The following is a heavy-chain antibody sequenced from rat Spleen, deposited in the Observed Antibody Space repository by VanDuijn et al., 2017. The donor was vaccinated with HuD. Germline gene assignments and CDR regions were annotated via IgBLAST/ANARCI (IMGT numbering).Heavy chain of an antibody. D-gene: IGHD1-11*01. J-gene: IGHJ2*01. CDR1: GFSFSDYY. Sequence: EVQLVESDGGLVRPGRSLKLSCAASGFSFSDYYMAWVRPAPTKGLEWVATISYDGTTTSYRDSVRGRFTVSRDNAKSTLYLQMDSLRSEDTATYYCARREYGGFFGYFDYWGQGVMVTVSS. V-gene: IGHV5-29*01. CDR2: ISYDGTTT. CDR3: ARREYGGFFGYFDY.